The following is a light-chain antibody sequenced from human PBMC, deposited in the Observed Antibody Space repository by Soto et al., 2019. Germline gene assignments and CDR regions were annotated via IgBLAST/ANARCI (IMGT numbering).Light chain of an antibody. V-gene: IGLV1-36*01. J-gene: IGLJ3*02. Sequence: QSALTQPPSVSEAPRQRVTISCSGSDSNIGSNGVNWYQQLQGKAPKLVIFYDDILPLGVSDRFSGSKADTSASLAISDLHSEEDDDYFCAEWDASLNGVVFGGGTKLTVL. CDR2: YDD. CDR1: DSNIGSNG. CDR3: AEWDASLNGVV.